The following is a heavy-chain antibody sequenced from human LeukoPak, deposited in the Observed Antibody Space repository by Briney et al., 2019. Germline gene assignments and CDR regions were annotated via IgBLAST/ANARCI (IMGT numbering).Heavy chain of an antibody. D-gene: IGHD6-13*01. CDR1: GFSFSSYW. J-gene: IGHJ4*02. Sequence: GGSLRLSCAASGFSFSSYWMSWVRQAPGKGLEWVANIKQDGSEKFYVDSVKGRFTISRDNAENSVYLQMNSLRAEDTAVYYCARLRYSNRWYSFDYWGQGTLVTVSS. CDR2: IKQDGSEK. CDR3: ARLRYSNRWYSFDY. V-gene: IGHV3-7*01.